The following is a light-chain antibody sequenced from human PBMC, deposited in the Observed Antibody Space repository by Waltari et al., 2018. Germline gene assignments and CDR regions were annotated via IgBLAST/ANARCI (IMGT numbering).Light chain of an antibody. Sequence: ELVSTQSQATLSCSPEGRATLSCWASQSVSGHLAWYQQKPGQAPRLLIYGASSRATGIPARFSGSGSGTDFTLTISSLEPEDFAVYYCQQRSNWPPYTFGQGTKLEIK. CDR1: QSVSGH. CDR2: GAS. V-gene: IGKV3-11*01. J-gene: IGKJ2*01. CDR3: QQRSNWPPYT.